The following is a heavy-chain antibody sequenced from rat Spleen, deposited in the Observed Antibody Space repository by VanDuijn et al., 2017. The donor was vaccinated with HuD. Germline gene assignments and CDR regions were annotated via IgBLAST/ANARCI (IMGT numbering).Heavy chain of an antibody. CDR1: GFTFNKYW. CDR2: ITNTGGGV. CDR3: TTRTRGTFDY. V-gene: IGHV5-31*01. D-gene: IGHD4-3*01. Sequence: EVQLVESGGGLVQPGRSLKLSCVASGFTFNKYWMNWIRQAPGKGLEWLASITNTGGGVYYPDSVKGRFTISRDNAQNTLYLQMNSLRSEDTATYYCTTRTRGTFDYWGQGVMVTVSS. J-gene: IGHJ2*01.